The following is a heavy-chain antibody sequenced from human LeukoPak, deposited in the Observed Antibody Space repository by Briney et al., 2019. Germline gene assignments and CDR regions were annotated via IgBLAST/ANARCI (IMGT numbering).Heavy chain of an antibody. Sequence: GGSLRLSCAASGFTFSSYAMSWVRQAPGKGLEWVSGITTSGGSASYADSVKGRFTISRDNPGNTLFMEMHSLRAEDTAVYYCARGDAVAGIGIAHWGQGTLVTVSS. CDR2: ITTSGGSA. CDR3: ARGDAVAGIGIAH. J-gene: IGHJ4*02. V-gene: IGHV3-23*01. CDR1: GFTFSSYA. D-gene: IGHD6-19*01.